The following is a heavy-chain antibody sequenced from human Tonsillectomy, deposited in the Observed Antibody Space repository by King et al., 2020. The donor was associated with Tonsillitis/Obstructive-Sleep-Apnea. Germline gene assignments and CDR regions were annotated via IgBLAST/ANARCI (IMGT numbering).Heavy chain of an antibody. CDR2: IYYSGST. CDR1: GGSISSYY. Sequence: QLQVSGPGLVKPSETLSLTCTVSGGSISSYYWSWIRQPPGKGLEWIGYIYYSGSTNYNPSLKSRVTISVDTSKNQFSLKLSSVTAADTAVYYCARPTNYYYYMDVWGKGTTVTVSS. V-gene: IGHV4-59*08. CDR3: ARPTNYYYYMDV. J-gene: IGHJ6*03.